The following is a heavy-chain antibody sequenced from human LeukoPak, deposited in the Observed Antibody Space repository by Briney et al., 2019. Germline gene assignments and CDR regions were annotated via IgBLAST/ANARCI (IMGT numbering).Heavy chain of an antibody. CDR1: GGSISSYY. D-gene: IGHD3-22*01. CDR2: IYYSGST. Sequence: SETLSLTCTVSGGSISSYYWSWIRQPPGKGLEWIGYIYYSGSTNYNPSLKSRVTISVDTSKNQFSLKLSSVTAADTAVYYCARHSSGYYYFDYWGRGTLVTVSS. J-gene: IGHJ4*02. V-gene: IGHV4-59*08. CDR3: ARHSSGYYYFDY.